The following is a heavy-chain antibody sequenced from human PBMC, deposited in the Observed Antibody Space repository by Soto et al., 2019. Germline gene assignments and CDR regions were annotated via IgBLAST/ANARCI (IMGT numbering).Heavy chain of an antibody. D-gene: IGHD3-10*01. CDR2: INPNSGGT. Sequence: EASVKGSCTASGYTFTGYYMHCVRQAPGQGLEWMGWINPNSGGTNYAQKFQGRVTMTRDTSISTAYMELSRLRSDDTAVYYCARDNHMVLIDYWGQGTLVTVS. J-gene: IGHJ4*02. V-gene: IGHV1-2*02. CDR1: GYTFTGYY. CDR3: ARDNHMVLIDY.